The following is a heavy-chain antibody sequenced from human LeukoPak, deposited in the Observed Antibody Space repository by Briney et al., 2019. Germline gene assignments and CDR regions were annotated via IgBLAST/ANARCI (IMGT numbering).Heavy chain of an antibody. J-gene: IGHJ3*02. CDR2: INTDGSST. Sequence: GGSLRLSCAASGFTFSSYWMHWVRQAPGKGLVWVSRINTDGSSTSYADSVKGRFTISRDNSKNTLYLQMNSLRAEDTAVYYCAKDREYNWNYEEDLDAFDIWGQGTMVTVSS. D-gene: IGHD1-7*01. CDR3: AKDREYNWNYEEDLDAFDI. V-gene: IGHV3-74*01. CDR1: GFTFSSYW.